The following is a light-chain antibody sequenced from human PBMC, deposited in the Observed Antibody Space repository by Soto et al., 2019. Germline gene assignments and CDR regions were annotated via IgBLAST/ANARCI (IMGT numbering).Light chain of an antibody. Sequence: EIVLTQSPGTLSLSPGQRATPSCRASQSVSNNYLAWYQQKPGQAPRLLISGASNRATGIPDRFSGSGSGTDFTLAISRLEPEDFAVYYCQQYGTSPFTFGPGTRLDLK. V-gene: IGKV3-20*01. J-gene: IGKJ3*01. CDR1: QSVSNNY. CDR3: QQYGTSPFT. CDR2: GAS.